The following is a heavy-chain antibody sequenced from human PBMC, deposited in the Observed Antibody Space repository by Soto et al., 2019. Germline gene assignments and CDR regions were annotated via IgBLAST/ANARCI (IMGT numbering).Heavy chain of an antibody. J-gene: IGHJ4*01. Sequence: QITLKESGPTLVRPAQTLTLTCYFSGFSLSTYHMGGAWIRQPPGKALEWLALIYWDDDKRYSPSLKDRLAISKDTSNTQVVLTITNIDPGASATYFCEHAGDYDLLAFDHWGSGALVTVS. CDR2: IYWDDDK. V-gene: IGHV2-5*02. CDR1: GFSLSTYHMG. CDR3: EHAGDYDLLAFDH. D-gene: IGHD4-17*01.